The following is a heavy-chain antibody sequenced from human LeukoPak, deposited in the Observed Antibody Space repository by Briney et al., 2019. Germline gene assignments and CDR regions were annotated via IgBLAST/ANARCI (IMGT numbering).Heavy chain of an antibody. D-gene: IGHD4-17*01. V-gene: IGHV4-4*07. CDR2: IYTTGST. J-gene: IGHJ4*02. Sequence: SETLSLTCTVSGGSISSYYWTWIRQPAGKALEWIGRIYTTGSTNYNPSLKSRVTMSLDTSKNQFSLKLSSVTAADTAVYYCARGNGDYALTRWGQGTLVTVSS. CDR1: GGSISSYY. CDR3: ARGNGDYALTR.